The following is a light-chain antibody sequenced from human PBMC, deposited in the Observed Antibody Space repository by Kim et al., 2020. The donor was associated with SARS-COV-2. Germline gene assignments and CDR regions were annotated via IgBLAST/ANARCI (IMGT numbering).Light chain of an antibody. V-gene: IGLV3-1*01. J-gene: IGLJ2*01. Sequence: SVSQGQTPSITCSGDKLGDKYACWYQQKPGQSPVLVIYQDSKRPSGIPERFSGSNSGNTATLTISGTQAMDEADYYCQAWDSSTVVFGGGTQLTVL. CDR1: KLGDKY. CDR3: QAWDSSTVV. CDR2: QDS.